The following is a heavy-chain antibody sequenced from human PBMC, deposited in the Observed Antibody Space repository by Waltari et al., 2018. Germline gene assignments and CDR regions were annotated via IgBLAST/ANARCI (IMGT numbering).Heavy chain of an antibody. J-gene: IGHJ5*02. V-gene: IGHV4-38-2*01. D-gene: IGHD2-2*01. CDR3: ARGINTASCYSPFDP. CDR2: IYQSGST. Sequence: QVQLQESGPGLVKPSETLSLTCDVSGYSIRSGYYWGWYRQPPGKGLAWIGSIYQSGSTYYNPSLKSRVTISVDTSKNQFSLRLNSVTAADTAVYYCARGINTASCYSPFDPWGQGTLVTVSS. CDR1: GYSIRSGYY.